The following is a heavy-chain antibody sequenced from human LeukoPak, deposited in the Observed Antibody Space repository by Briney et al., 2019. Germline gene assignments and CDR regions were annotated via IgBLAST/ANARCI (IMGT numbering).Heavy chain of an antibody. CDR1: GFTFSSYG. CDR3: SASSAHYGDYYGLDV. J-gene: IGHJ6*02. V-gene: IGHV3-30*03. CDR2: ISYDGSHK. Sequence: GGSLRLSCAASGFTFSSYGMHWVRQAPGKGLEWVAVISYDGSHKYSADFVKVRFTISRDNFKNPVYLQVNSLRTGDTAVYFCSASSAHYGDYYGLDVWGHGTTVTESS. D-gene: IGHD4/OR15-4a*01.